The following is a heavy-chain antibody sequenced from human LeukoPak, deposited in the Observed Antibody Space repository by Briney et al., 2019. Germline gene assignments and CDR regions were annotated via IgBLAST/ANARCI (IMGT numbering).Heavy chain of an antibody. J-gene: IGHJ4*02. CDR3: ARARSCSSGDCYAED. CDR2: IYPGDSDT. V-gene: IGHV5-51*01. Sequence: GEALKISCKGSGYTFTTSWIGWVRQMPGEGLEWMWIIYPGDSDTRYTSSFRGQVTISVDKTINTAYLHWSSLKASDTAIYYCARARSCSSGDCYAEDWGQGTLVTVSS. D-gene: IGHD2-21*02. CDR1: GYTFTTSW.